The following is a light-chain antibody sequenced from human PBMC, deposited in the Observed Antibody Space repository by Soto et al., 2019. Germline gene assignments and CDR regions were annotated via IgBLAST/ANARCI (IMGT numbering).Light chain of an antibody. V-gene: IGKV3-15*01. CDR3: QQYDNWPIT. CDR2: GAS. Sequence: VMTQSPATLSVSPGERATLSCRASESVSSNLAWYQQRPGQAPRLLIYGASARATDTPVRFRGSGSGTEFTLTISSLRSEDFAVYYCQQYDNWPITFGQGTRLEIK. CDR1: ESVSSN. J-gene: IGKJ5*01.